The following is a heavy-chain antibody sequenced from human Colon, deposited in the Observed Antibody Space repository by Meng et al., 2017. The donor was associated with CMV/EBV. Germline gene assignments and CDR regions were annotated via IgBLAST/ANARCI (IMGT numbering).Heavy chain of an antibody. J-gene: IGHJ5*02. D-gene: IGHD3-10*01. CDR1: GFTFTGYY. CDR3: ARGKRAQFLVGGWFDP. Sequence: ASVKVSCKASGFTFTGYYMQWVRQAPGQGLEWMGWINPNNGETLYAQDFQGRVTMARDTSINTYYMELSGLTSDDTAVYYCARGKRAQFLVGGWFDPRGQGTLVTVSS. CDR2: INPNNGET. V-gene: IGHV1-2*02.